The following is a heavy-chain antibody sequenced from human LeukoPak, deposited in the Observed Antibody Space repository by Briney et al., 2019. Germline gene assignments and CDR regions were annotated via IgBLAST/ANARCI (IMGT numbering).Heavy chain of an antibody. V-gene: IGHV1-69*13. Sequence: ASVKVSCKASGYTFTSYGISWVRQAPGQGLEWMGGIIPIFGTANYAQKFQGRVTITADESTSTAYMELSSLRSEDTAVYYCARGSPYSSSSGDWFDPWGQGTLVTVSS. J-gene: IGHJ5*02. CDR3: ARGSPYSSSSGDWFDP. CDR1: GYTFTSYG. D-gene: IGHD6-6*01. CDR2: IIPIFGTA.